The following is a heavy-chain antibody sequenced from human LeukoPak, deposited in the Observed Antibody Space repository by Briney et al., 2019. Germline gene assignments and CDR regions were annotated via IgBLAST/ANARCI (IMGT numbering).Heavy chain of an antibody. V-gene: IGHV1-18*01. CDR2: ISAYNGNT. CDR1: GYTFTSYG. J-gene: IGHJ3*02. D-gene: IGHD3-10*01. CDR3: ASVAQYYYGSGRHAFDI. Sequence: ASVKVSFKASGYTFTSYGISWVRQAPGQGLEWMGWISAYNGNTNYAQKLQGRVTMTTDTSTSTAYMELRSLRSDDTAVYYCASVAQYYYGSGRHAFDIWGQGTMVTVSS.